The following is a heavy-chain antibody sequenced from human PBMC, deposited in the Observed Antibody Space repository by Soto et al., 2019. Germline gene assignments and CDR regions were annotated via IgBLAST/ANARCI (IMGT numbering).Heavy chain of an antibody. CDR1: GYTFTNYY. V-gene: IGHV1-46*01. J-gene: IGHJ6*04. CDR3: AGYFNGDGCYTGYYYCMDV. CDR2: INPSGGST. D-gene: IGHD2-15*01. Sequence: GASVKVSCKASGYTFTNYYMHWVRQAPGQGLEWMGIINPSGGSTSYAQKFQGRVTMTRDTSTSTVYMELSSLRSEDTAVYYCAGYFNGDGCYTGYYYCMDVWGKGTTVTVSS.